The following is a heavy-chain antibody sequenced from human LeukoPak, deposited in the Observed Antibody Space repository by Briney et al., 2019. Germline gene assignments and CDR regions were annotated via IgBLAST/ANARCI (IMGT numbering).Heavy chain of an antibody. CDR2: IHYSGKA. V-gene: IGHV4-59*11. J-gene: IGHJ6*02. D-gene: IGHD3-16*01. CDR3: ARFGVDYDMDV. Sequence: SETLSLTCTVSGGTICGHYWTWIRQPPGKGLEWTGQIHYSGKADYNPSLRSRINISVDMSKNQMSLKVNSVTSADTAVYYCARFGVDYDMDVWGQGTTVTVS. CDR1: GGTICGHY.